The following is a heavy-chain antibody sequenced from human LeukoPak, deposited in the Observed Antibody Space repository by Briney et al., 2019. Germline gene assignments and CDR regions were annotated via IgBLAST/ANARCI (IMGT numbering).Heavy chain of an antibody. V-gene: IGHV4-39*01. Sequence: SETLSLTCTVSGGSISSSSYYWGWVRQPPGKGLEWIVSIYYSGSTYYNPSLKRRVTISVDTSKTQFSLKLSSVTAADTAVYYCARTYDSSGYYYVGGFDYWGQGTLVTVSS. D-gene: IGHD3-22*01. J-gene: IGHJ4*02. CDR3: ARTYDSSGYYYVGGFDY. CDR2: IYYSGST. CDR1: GGSISSSSYY.